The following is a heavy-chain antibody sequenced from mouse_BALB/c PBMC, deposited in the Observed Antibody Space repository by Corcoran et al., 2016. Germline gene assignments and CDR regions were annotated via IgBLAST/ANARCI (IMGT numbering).Heavy chain of an antibody. D-gene: IGHD1-1*01. Sequence: QIQLVQSGPELKKPGETVKISCKASGYTFTNYGMNWVKQAPGKGLKWMGWINTYTGEPTYADDFKGRFAFSLETSASTAYLQINNLKNEDTATYFCAVSVVEFLFDYWGQGTTLTVSS. J-gene: IGHJ2*01. CDR3: AVSVVEFLFDY. V-gene: IGHV9-3-1*01. CDR1: GYTFTNYG. CDR2: INTYTGEP.